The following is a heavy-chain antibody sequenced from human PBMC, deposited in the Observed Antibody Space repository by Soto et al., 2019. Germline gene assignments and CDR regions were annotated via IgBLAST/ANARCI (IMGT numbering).Heavy chain of an antibody. CDR3: TKEKSVMYSGYHAFDI. CDR2: ISSSGTI. J-gene: IGHJ3*02. CDR1: GFTFSSYE. Sequence: GGSLRLSCAASGFTFSSYEMDWVRQAPGKGLEWVAYISSSGTILYGDSVKGRFTISRDNADNSLYLQMNSLTAEDTAVYYCTKEKSVMYSGYHAFDIWGRGTMVTVSS. V-gene: IGHV3-48*03. D-gene: IGHD5-12*01.